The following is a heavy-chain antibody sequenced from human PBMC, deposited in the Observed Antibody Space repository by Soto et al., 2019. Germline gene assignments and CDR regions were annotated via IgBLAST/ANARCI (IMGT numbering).Heavy chain of an antibody. CDR2: IVVGSGNT. J-gene: IGHJ6*02. V-gene: IGHV1-58*01. Sequence: SVKVSCKASGFTFTSSAVQWVRQARGQRLEWIGWIVVGSGNTNYAQKFQERVTITRDMSTSTAYMELSSLRSEDTAVYYCAGRHCVSYHGYYDGMDVAGQGTTDTVSS. CDR1: GFTFTSSA. CDR3: AGRHCVSYHGYYDGMDV. D-gene: IGHD1-26*01.